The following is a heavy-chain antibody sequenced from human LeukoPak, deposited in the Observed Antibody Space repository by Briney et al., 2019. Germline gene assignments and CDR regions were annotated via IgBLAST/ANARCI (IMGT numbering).Heavy chain of an antibody. CDR2: IKSDGTKT. J-gene: IGHJ4*02. D-gene: IGHD2/OR15-2a*01. V-gene: IGHV3-7*05. CDR3: ARVYGGSWDY. Sequence: QAGGSLRLSCAASGFTLGTYWMSWVRQSPRKGLEWVATIKSDGTKTYYADSMKGRFTITRDNAKNSLYLQMNSLRVEDTAVYYCARVYGGSWDYWGQGTLVTVSS. CDR1: GFTLGTYW.